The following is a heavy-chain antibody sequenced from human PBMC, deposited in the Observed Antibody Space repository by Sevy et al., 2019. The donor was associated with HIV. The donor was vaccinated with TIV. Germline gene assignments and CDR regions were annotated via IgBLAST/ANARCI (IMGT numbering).Heavy chain of an antibody. J-gene: IGHJ6*02. D-gene: IGHD7-27*01. CDR1: GYTFTGYY. CDR2: INPNSGGT. V-gene: IGHV1-2*02. Sequence: ASVTVSCKASGYTFTGYYMHWVRQAPGQGLEWMGWINPNSGGTNYAQKFQGRVTMTRDTSISTAYMELSRLRSDDTAVYYCARDYPRNYYYYGMDVWGQGTTVTVSS. CDR3: ARDYPRNYYYYGMDV.